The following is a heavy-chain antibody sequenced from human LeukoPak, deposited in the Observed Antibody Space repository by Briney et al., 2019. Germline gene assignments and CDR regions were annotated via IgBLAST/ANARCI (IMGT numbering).Heavy chain of an antibody. CDR1: GFTFSSYG. CDR3: AKRLGQLVGGDGAFDI. CDR2: IRYDGSNK. J-gene: IGHJ3*02. V-gene: IGHV3-30*02. Sequence: GGSLRLSCAASGFTFSSYGMHWVRQAPGKGLEWVAFIRYDGSNKYYADSVKGRFTISRDNSKNTLYLQMNSLRAEDTAVYYCAKRLGQLVGGDGAFDIWGQGTVVTVSS. D-gene: IGHD3-10*01.